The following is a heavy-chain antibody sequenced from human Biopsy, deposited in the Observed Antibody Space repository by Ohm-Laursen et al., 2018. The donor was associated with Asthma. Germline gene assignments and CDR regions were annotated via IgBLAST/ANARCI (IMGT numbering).Heavy chain of an antibody. J-gene: IGHJ6*02. V-gene: IGHV1-69*01. CDR1: GGTSSNFA. Sequence: SSVKVSCKAPGGTSSNFAISWVRQAPGQGLEWLGGIMTVFGTTNYAQKFQGRVTITADESTSTAYMEVTSLRSEDTAIYYCARCQVGYSSGWSLLLKKIYYSGMDVRGQGTAVTVSS. D-gene: IGHD6-19*01. CDR3: ARCQVGYSSGWSLLLKKIYYSGMDV. CDR2: IMTVFGTT.